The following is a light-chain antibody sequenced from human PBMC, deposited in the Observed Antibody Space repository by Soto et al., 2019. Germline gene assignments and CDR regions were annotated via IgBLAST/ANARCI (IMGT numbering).Light chain of an antibody. CDR3: ATWDDSLNGFYV. CDR2: RNN. J-gene: IGLJ1*01. CDR1: TSNIGSNY. Sequence: QSVLTQPPSASGTPGQGVTISCSGSTSNIGSNYVYWYQQLPGTAPKLLIYRNNQRPSGVADRFSGSKSGTSAPLAISGPPSDDEADYFCATWDDSLNGFYVFGTGTKLTVL. V-gene: IGLV1-47*01.